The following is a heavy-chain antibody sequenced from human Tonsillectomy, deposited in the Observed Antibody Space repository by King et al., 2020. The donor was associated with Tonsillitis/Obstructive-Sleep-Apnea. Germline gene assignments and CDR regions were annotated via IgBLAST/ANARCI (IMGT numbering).Heavy chain of an antibody. CDR1: GFTFSSYW. D-gene: IGHD3-3*01. CDR2: IKEDGSER. J-gene: IGHJ4*02. CDR3: ARYITIFGVVNPFFDY. Sequence: VQLVESGGGLVQPGGSLRLSCAASGFTFSSYWMSWVRQAPGKGLEWVANIKEDGSERYYVDSVKGRFTISRDNTENSLYLQINSLRAEDTAVYYCARYITIFGVVNPFFDYWGQGTLVTVSS. V-gene: IGHV3-7*04.